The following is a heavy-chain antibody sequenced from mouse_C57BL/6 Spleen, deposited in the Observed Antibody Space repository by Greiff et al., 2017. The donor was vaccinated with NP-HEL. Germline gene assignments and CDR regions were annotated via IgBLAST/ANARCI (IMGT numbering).Heavy chain of an antibody. V-gene: IGHV1-39*01. CDR2: ISPNYSTT. Sequence: QLQQSGPELVKPGASVKISCKASGYSFTDYNMNWVKQTHGKSLEWIGIISPNYSTTNYTQKFKGKSTFTVDKSYNTAYMQLNSLTSEDAAIYYCARSDPYSLMDYWGQRTSVTVSS. D-gene: IGHD6-2*01. CDR3: ARSDPYSLMDY. CDR1: GYSFTDYN. J-gene: IGHJ4*01.